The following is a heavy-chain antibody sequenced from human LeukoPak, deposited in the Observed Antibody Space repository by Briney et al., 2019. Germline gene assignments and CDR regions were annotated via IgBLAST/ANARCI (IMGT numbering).Heavy chain of an antibody. Sequence: SETLSLTCTVSGGSISSYYWSWIRQPPGKGLEWIGYIYYSGSTNYNPSLKSRVTISVDTSKNQFSLKLSSVTAADTAVYYCARVSYGYDYFDYWGQGTLVTVSS. J-gene: IGHJ4*02. D-gene: IGHD5-18*01. V-gene: IGHV4-59*01. CDR3: ARVSYGYDYFDY. CDR1: GGSISSYY. CDR2: IYYSGST.